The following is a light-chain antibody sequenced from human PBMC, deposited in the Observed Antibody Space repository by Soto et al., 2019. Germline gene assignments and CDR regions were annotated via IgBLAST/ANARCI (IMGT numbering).Light chain of an antibody. V-gene: IGKV1-39*01. CDR2: GAS. CDR3: QQYDNLPLT. J-gene: IGKJ4*01. CDR1: QRIGNY. Sequence: DIQMTQSPSSLSASVGDRVTITCRSSQRIGNYLNWYQQKLGKGPRLLIYGASSLQSGVPSRFSGAGSGTNFTLTISSLQPEDIATYYCQQYDNLPLTFGGGTKVEIK.